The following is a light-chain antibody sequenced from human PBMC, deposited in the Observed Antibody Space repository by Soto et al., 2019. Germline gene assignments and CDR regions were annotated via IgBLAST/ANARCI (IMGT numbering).Light chain of an antibody. V-gene: IGKV3-20*01. CDR2: GAS. CDR1: QSISRY. Sequence: IVLTQSPGTLSLSPGERTTLSCRASQSISRYLAWYQQKPGQGPRLLIYGASSRATGTPDRFSGSGSGTDFTLTISRLQNEDFAVYFCQQYGTSTRTFGQGTKVDI. CDR3: QQYGTSTRT. J-gene: IGKJ1*01.